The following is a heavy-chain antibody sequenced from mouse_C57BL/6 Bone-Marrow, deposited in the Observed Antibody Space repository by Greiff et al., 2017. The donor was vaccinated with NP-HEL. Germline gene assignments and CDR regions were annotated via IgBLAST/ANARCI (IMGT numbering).Heavy chain of an antibody. CDR3: ARVGDYFDY. CDR2: IYPGSGNT. CDR1: GYTFTSYG. Sequence: QVQLQQSGAELARPGASVKLSCKASGYTFTSYGISWVKQRTGQGLEWIGEIYPGSGNTYYNEKFKGKATLTADKSSSTAYMELRSLTSEDSAVYFCARVGDYFDYWGQGTTLTVSS. J-gene: IGHJ2*01. D-gene: IGHD4-1*01. V-gene: IGHV1-81*01.